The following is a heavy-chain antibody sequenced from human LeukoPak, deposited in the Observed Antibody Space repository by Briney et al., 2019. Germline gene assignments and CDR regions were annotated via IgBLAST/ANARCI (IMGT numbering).Heavy chain of an antibody. CDR3: ARRSGTYHAFDI. CDR1: GGSFSGYY. J-gene: IGHJ3*02. CDR2: INRSGSI. Sequence: SETLSLTCAVYGGSFSGYYWSWIRQPPGKGLEWIGEINRSGSINYSPSLKSRVTISVDTSKNQFSLKLSSLTAADTAVYYCARRSGTYHAFDIWGQGTMVTVSS. D-gene: IGHD1-26*01. V-gene: IGHV4-34*01.